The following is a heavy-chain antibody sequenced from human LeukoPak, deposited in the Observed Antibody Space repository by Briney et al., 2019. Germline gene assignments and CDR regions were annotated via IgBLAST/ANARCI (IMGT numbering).Heavy chain of an antibody. CDR3: AREKVGAIGY. V-gene: IGHV1-2*02. CDR1: GYTFTGYY. CDR2: INPNSGGT. D-gene: IGHD1-26*01. Sequence: ASVKVSCTASGYTFTGYYMHWVRQAPGQGLEWMGWINPNSGGTNYAQKFQGRVIMTRDTSISTAYMELSRLRSDDTAVYYCAREKVGAIGYWGQGTLVTVSS. J-gene: IGHJ4*02.